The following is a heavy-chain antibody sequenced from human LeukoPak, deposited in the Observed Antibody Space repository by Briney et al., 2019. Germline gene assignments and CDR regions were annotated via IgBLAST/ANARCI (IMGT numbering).Heavy chain of an antibody. V-gene: IGHV3-33*01. CDR2: IWYDGSNK. J-gene: IGHJ3*02. D-gene: IGHD2-15*01. CDR1: GFTFSSYG. Sequence: PGGSLRLPCAASGFTFSSYGMHWVRQAPGKGLEWVAVIWYDGSNKYYADSVKGRFTISRDNSKNTLYLRMNSLRAEDTAVYYCARARPDGSGGSWPDAFDIWGQGTMVTVSS. CDR3: ARARPDGSGGSWPDAFDI.